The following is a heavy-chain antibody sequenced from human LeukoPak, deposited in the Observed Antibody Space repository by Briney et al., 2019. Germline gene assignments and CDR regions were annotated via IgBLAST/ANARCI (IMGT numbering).Heavy chain of an antibody. CDR3: AREYYYDSSGYYLDAFDI. CDR2: INPSGGST. D-gene: IGHD3-22*01. CDR1: GYTFTSYY. V-gene: IGHV1-46*01. J-gene: IGHJ3*02. Sequence: GASVKVSCKASGYTFTSYYMHWVRQAPGQGLEWMGIINPSGGSTSYAQKFQGRVTMTRDMSTSTVYMELSSLRSEDTAVYYCAREYYYDSSGYYLDAFDIWGQGTMVTVSS.